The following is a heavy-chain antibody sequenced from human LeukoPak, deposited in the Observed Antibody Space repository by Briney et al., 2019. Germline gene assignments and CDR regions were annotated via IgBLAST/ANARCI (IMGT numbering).Heavy chain of an antibody. D-gene: IGHD3-10*01. J-gene: IGHJ6*01. CDR3: ARIELVRGSYGMDV. V-gene: IGHV4-34*01. Sequence: SETLSLTCAVYGGSFSGYYWSWIRQPPGKGLEWIGEINHSGSTNYNPSLKSRVTISVDTSKNQFSLKLSSVAAADTAVYYCARIELVRGSYGMDVWGKGPRSPSPQ. CDR1: GGSFSGYY. CDR2: INHSGST.